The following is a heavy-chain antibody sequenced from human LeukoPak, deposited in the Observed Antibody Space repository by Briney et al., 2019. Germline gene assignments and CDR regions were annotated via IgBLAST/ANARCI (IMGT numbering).Heavy chain of an antibody. CDR1: GGTFSSYA. D-gene: IGHD4-23*01. CDR2: IIPIFGTA. J-gene: IGHJ6*03. CDR3: AITGRDYGGNSQGGYYHYYMDV. V-gene: IGHV1-69*05. Sequence: ASVKVSCKASGGTFSSYAISWVRQAPGQGLEWMGGIIPIFGTANYAQKFQGRVTITTDESTSTAYMELSSLRSEDTAVYYCAITGRDYGGNSQGGYYHYYMDVWGKGTTVTVSS.